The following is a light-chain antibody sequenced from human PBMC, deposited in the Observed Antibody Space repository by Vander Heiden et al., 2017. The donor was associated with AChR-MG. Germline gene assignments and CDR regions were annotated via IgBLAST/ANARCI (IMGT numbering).Light chain of an antibody. CDR3: SSYTSSRTLV. CDR1: VRDVGRYNS. V-gene: IGLV2-14*01. Sequence: QSALTPPASVSGSPVQSITISCTGTVRDVGRYNSVSWYPQYLGRAPKLMIFDVSKRPAGVPNRFSGSKSGNTASLTISGLLAEDEADYYCSSYTSSRTLVFGGGTKLTVL. J-gene: IGLJ2*01. CDR2: DVS.